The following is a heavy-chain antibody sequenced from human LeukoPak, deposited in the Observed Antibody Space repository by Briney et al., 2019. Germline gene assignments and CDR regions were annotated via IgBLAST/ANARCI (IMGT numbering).Heavy chain of an antibody. D-gene: IGHD3-22*01. Sequence: PSQTLSLTCTVSGDSISSGSYYWSWIRQPAGKGLEWIGFIYTSGSTNYNPSLKSRVTISVDTSKNKFSLKLSSVTAADTAVYYCARVRYDSSGYRAFDIWGQGTMVTVSS. CDR1: GDSISSGSYY. CDR2: IYTSGST. J-gene: IGHJ3*02. CDR3: ARVRYDSSGYRAFDI. V-gene: IGHV4-61*02.